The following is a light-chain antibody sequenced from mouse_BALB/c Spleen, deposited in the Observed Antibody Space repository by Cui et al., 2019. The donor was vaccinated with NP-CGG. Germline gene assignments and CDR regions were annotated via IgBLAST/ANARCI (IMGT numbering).Light chain of an antibody. Sequence: QAVVTQEVALTTSPGETVKLTCRSSTGTVTTSNYANWVQEKPDHLFTGLIGGTNNRAPGVPARFSGSLIGDKAALTITGAQTEDEAIYFCALWYSNHWVFGGGTKLTVL. CDR3: ALWYSNHWV. J-gene: IGLJ1*01. V-gene: IGLV1*01. CDR1: TGTVTTSNY. CDR2: GTN.